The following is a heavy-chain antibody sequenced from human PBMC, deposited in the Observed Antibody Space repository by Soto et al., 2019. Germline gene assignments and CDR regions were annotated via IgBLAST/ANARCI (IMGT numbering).Heavy chain of an antibody. J-gene: IGHJ4*02. Sequence: PGGSLRISCAASGYTVSSYAMSWVRQAPGKGLEWVSAISGSGGSTYYADSVKGRFTISRDNSKNTLYLQMNSLRAEDTAVYYCAKGRYDSSGYYSDYWGQGTLVTVSS. CDR1: GYTVSSYA. V-gene: IGHV3-23*01. D-gene: IGHD3-22*01. CDR2: ISGSGGST. CDR3: AKGRYDSSGYYSDY.